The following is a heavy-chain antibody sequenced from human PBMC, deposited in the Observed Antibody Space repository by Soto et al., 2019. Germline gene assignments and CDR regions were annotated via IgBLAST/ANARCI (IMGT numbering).Heavy chain of an antibody. J-gene: IGHJ4*02. V-gene: IGHV3-23*01. Sequence: GGSLRLSCAASGFTFSSYAMSWVRQAPGKGLEWVSAISGSGGSTYYADSAKGRFTISRDNSKNTLYLQMNSLRAEDTAVYYCAKDRGVWEPRAYYFDYWGQGTLVTVSS. CDR1: GFTFSSYA. D-gene: IGHD1-26*01. CDR2: ISGSGGST. CDR3: AKDRGVWEPRAYYFDY.